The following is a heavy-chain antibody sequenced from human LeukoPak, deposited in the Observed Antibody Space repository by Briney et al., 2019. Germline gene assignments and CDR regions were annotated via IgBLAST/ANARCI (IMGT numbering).Heavy chain of an antibody. CDR1: GGTFSSYA. D-gene: IGHD3-22*01. J-gene: IGHJ4*02. V-gene: IGHV1-69*05. CDR2: IIPIFGTA. CDR3: ARDLPDLTYSYDSSGLDY. Sequence: GASVKVSCKASGGTFSSYAISWVRQAPGQGLEWMGGIIPIFGTANYAQMLQGRVTLTTDASTNTAYMELRSLRSDDTAVYYCARDLPDLTYSYDSSGLDYWGQGTLVTVST.